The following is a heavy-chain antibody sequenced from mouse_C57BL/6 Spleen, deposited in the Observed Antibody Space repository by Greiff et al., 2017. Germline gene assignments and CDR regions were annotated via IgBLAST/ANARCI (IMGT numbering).Heavy chain of an antibody. CDR2: ISDGGSYT. CDR3: AAKSGERTAQYFDY. D-gene: IGHD3-2*02. V-gene: IGHV5-4*01. Sequence: EVQGVESGGGLVKPGGSLKLSCAASGFTFSSYAMSWVRQTPEKRLEWVATISDGGSYTYYPDNVKGRVTISRDNAKHNLYRQMSHLKSEDTAMYYCAAKSGERTAQYFDYWGQGTTLTVSS. J-gene: IGHJ2*01. CDR1: GFTFSSYA.